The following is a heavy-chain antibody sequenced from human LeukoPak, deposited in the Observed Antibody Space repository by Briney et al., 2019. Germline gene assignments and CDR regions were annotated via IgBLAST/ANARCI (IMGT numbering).Heavy chain of an antibody. J-gene: IGHJ6*02. D-gene: IGHD5-18*01. V-gene: IGHV3-74*01. CDR1: GFTFSSYA. CDR3: ARDAVDTANAV. CDR2: INSDGSIT. Sequence: GGSLGLSCAASGFTFSSYAMSWVRQAPGKGLVWVSHINSDGSITSYADSVKGRFTISRDNAKNTLYLQMNSLRAEDTAVYYCARDAVDTANAVWGQGTTVTVSS.